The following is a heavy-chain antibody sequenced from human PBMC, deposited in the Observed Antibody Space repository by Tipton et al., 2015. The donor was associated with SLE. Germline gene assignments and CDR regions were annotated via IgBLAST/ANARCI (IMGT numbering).Heavy chain of an antibody. J-gene: IGHJ3*01. CDR3: GRARVGMGYVFDV. CDR2: FDHSGNT. Sequence: TLSLTCIVSRYSISSGYYWGWMRQAPGKELEWIGSFDHSGNTYYNPSLTSRVTISADTSKNQFSLRLTSVTAADTALYYCGRARVGMGYVFDVWGQGTMVTVSS. V-gene: IGHV4-38-2*02. CDR1: RYSISSGYY. D-gene: IGHD5-24*01.